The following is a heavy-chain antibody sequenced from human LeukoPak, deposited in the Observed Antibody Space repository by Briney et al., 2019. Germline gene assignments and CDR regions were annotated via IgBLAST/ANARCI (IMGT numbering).Heavy chain of an antibody. Sequence: PGGSLRLSCAASGFTFSSYSMNWVRQAPGKGLEWVSSVSSSSSYIYYADSVKGRFTISRDNAKNSLYLQMNSLRAEDTAVYYCPRDSPVYYDSSGYYNPNFDYWGQGTLVTVSS. CDR3: PRDSPVYYDSSGYYNPNFDY. J-gene: IGHJ4*02. V-gene: IGHV3-21*01. CDR1: GFTFSSYS. D-gene: IGHD3-22*01. CDR2: VSSSSSYI.